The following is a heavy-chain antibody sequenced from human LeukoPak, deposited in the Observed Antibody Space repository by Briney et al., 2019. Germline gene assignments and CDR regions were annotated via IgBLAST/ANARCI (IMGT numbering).Heavy chain of an antibody. CDR3: AKDRDIILTGHGMDV. D-gene: IGHD3-9*01. J-gene: IGHJ6*02. CDR2: IGGLGEST. Sequence: GGSLRLSCEASGFTFSRFAMTWVRQAPGKGLEWVSTIGGLGESTNYADSVKGRFTISRDNSKNTLYLQMSNLRAEDTAVYYCAKDRDIILTGHGMDVWGQGTTVTVSS. CDR1: GFTFSRFA. V-gene: IGHV3-23*01.